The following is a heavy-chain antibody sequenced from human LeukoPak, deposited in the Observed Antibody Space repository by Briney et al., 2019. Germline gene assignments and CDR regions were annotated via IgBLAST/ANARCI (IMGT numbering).Heavy chain of an antibody. CDR2: KKKDGSEK. D-gene: IGHD6-13*01. CDR1: GFTFSSYW. V-gene: IGHV3-7*01. CDR3: ARAEVEGSWSTFHYFYGMDV. Sequence: GGSLRLSCAASGFTFSSYWMSWVRQAQGKGLEGVANKKKDGSEKYYVDSVKGRFTISRDNANASVFLKLSSLRAEDTGVYYCARAEVEGSWSTFHYFYGMDVWGQGTTVTVSS. J-gene: IGHJ6*02.